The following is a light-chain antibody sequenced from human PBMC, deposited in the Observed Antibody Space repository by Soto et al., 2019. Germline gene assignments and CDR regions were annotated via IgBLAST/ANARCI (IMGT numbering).Light chain of an antibody. V-gene: IGKV1-5*03. CDR3: HYYTTYSEA. CDR2: KAS. CDR1: QTISSW. J-gene: IGKJ1*01. Sequence: EIQMTPAPSRLCGARRYRGTMTRRASQTISSWLAWYQQKPGKAPKLLIYKASTLKSGVPSRFSGSGSGTDFTLTITSLQPDDFPSHFFHYYTTYSEAFGQGTKVDIK.